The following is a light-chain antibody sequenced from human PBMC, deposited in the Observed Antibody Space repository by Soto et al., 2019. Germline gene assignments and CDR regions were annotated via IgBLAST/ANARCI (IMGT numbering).Light chain of an antibody. CDR3: QHYNSYSEA. V-gene: IGKV1-5*03. CDR1: QTISSW. CDR2: KAS. J-gene: IGKJ1*01. Sequence: DIQMTKSPSTLSGAVGDRVTINCRASQTISSWLDWYQRKPGKAPKLLIYKASTLKSGVPSRFSGSGSGTELTLTIRSMQPDDFANYYCQHYNSYSEAFGQGTKGELK.